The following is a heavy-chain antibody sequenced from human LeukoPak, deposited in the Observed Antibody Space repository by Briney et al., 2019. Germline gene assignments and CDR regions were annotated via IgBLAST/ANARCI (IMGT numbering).Heavy chain of an antibody. V-gene: IGHV4-4*07. CDR2: IYTSGST. D-gene: IGHD3-22*01. Sequence: NPSETLSLTCTVSGGSISSYYWSWIRQPAGKGLEWIGRIYTSGSTNYDPSLKSRVTMSVDTSKNQFSLKLSSVTAADTAVYYCASDSSGYYQAPDAFDIRGQGTMVTVSS. J-gene: IGHJ3*02. CDR1: GGSISSYY. CDR3: ASDSSGYYQAPDAFDI.